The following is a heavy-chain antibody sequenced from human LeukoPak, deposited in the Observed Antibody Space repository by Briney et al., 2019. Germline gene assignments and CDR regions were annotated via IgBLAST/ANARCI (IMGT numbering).Heavy chain of an antibody. CDR1: RGSISIYY. CDR2: IYTSGSN. D-gene: IGHD1-26*01. CDR3: ARDMSGSRQFDY. V-gene: IGHV4-4*07. J-gene: IGHJ4*02. Sequence: SETLSLTCTVSRGSISIYYWSWIRQPAGKGLEWIGRIYTSGSNNYNPSLKSRVTMSVDTSKNQFSLKLSSVTAAATAVYYCARDMSGSRQFDYWGQGTLVTVSS.